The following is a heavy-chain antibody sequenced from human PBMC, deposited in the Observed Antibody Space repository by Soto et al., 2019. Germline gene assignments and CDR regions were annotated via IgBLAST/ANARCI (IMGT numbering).Heavy chain of an antibody. J-gene: IGHJ4*02. Sequence: GESLKISCKGSGYTFPSYWIGWVRQMPGEGLEWLGVIYPGDSDTRYSPSFQGQVTVSADKSISTAYLQLGSLKASDSAIYYCASSAGNAGRLSEYWGQGTLVTVSS. CDR3: ASSAGNAGRLSEY. D-gene: IGHD2-15*01. V-gene: IGHV5-51*01. CDR2: IYPGDSDT. CDR1: GYTFPSYW.